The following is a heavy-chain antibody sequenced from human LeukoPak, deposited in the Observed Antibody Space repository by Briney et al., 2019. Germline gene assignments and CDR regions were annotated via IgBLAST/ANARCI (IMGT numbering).Heavy chain of an antibody. CDR1: GGTFSSYA. CDR3: ASRSSGCYYSGDY. D-gene: IGHD1-26*01. CDR2: IIPILGIA. Sequence: SVKVSCKASGGTFSSYAISWVRQAPGQGLEWMGRIIPILGIANYAQKFQGRVTITADKSTSTAYMELSSLRSEDTAVYYCASRSSGCYYSGDYWGQGTLVTVSS. J-gene: IGHJ4*02. V-gene: IGHV1-69*04.